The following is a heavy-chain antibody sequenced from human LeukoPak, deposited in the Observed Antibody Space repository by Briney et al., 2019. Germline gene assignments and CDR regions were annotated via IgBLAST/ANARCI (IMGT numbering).Heavy chain of an antibody. CDR2: ISGSGGST. Sequence: GSLRLSCAASGFTFSSYAMSWVRQAPGKGLEWVSAISGSGGSTYYADSVKGRFTISRDNSKNTLYLQMNSLRAEDTAVYYCASDIVVVPAAMGDYYYGMDVWGQGTTVTVSS. D-gene: IGHD2-2*01. J-gene: IGHJ6*02. CDR1: GFTFSSYA. V-gene: IGHV3-23*01. CDR3: ASDIVVVPAAMGDYYYGMDV.